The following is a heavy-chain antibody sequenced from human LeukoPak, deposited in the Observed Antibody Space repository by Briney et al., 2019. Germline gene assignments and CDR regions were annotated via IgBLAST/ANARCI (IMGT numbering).Heavy chain of an antibody. CDR3: ARDWVYEIDY. J-gene: IGHJ4*02. Sequence: GGSLRLSCETAGFTFSSYVMHWVRRTPGKGLVWVSRISHDGIISYADSVKGRFTISRDNAKNTLILQMNSLRVEDTAVYYCARDWVYEIDYWGRGTLVTVSS. CDR2: ISHDGII. V-gene: IGHV3-74*01. CDR1: GFTFSSYV. D-gene: IGHD5/OR15-5a*01.